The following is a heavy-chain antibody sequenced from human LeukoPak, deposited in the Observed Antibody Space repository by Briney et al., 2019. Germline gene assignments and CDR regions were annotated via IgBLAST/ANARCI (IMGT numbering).Heavy chain of an antibody. Sequence: PGGSLRLSCAASGFTFSSYNMNWVRQAPGKGLEWVSYISSSSSTIYYADSVKGRFTISRDNAKNSLYLQMNSLRAEDTAVYYCARGIWFGEFAGDYWGQGTLVTVSS. CDR3: ARGIWFGEFAGDY. CDR2: ISSSSSTI. CDR1: GFTFSSYN. J-gene: IGHJ4*02. D-gene: IGHD3-10*01. V-gene: IGHV3-48*01.